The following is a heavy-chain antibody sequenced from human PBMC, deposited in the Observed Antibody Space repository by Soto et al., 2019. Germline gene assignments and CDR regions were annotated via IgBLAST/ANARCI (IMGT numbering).Heavy chain of an antibody. V-gene: IGHV3-66*01. CDR3: ATRDGYTWHYLDH. CDR2: IYGGGGT. J-gene: IGHJ4*02. D-gene: IGHD5-12*01. Sequence: GSLILSCAASGFSGTSEYMSWVRQAPGKGLEWVSIIYGGGGTYYADSVKGRFTISRDNSKNTLYLQMNSLRAVDTAVHSCATRDGYTWHYLDHWGQRP. CDR1: GFSGTSEY.